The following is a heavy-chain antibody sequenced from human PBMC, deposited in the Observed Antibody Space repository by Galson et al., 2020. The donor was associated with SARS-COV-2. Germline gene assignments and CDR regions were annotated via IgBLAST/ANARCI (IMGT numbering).Heavy chain of an antibody. CDR2: IWYDGSNK. CDR1: GFTFSSYG. Sequence: GSLRLSCAASGFTFSSYGMHWVRQAPGKGLEWVAVIWYDGSNKYYADSVKGRFTISRDNSKNTLYLQMNSLRAEDTAVYYCAAGTSYYYGMDVWGQGTTVTVSS. J-gene: IGHJ6*02. V-gene: IGHV3-33*01. D-gene: IGHD6-13*01. CDR3: AAGTSYYYGMDV.